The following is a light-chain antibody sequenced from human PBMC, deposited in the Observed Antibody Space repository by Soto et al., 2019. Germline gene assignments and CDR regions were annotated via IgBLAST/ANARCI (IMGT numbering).Light chain of an antibody. Sequence: QSALTQPPSVSGSPGQSVTISCTGTSTDFVGYNRVSWYQQPPGTAPKLMIYEVSKRPSGVPDRFSGSKSGNTASLTISGLQAADEADYYCSSYTTSGKVFGTGTKLTVL. V-gene: IGLV2-18*02. CDR3: SSYTTSGKV. CDR1: STDFVGYNR. CDR2: EVS. J-gene: IGLJ1*01.